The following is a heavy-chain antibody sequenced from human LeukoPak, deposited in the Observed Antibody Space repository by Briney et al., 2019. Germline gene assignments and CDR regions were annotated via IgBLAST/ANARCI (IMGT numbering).Heavy chain of an antibody. CDR1: GYSFTTYW. CDR2: IYPGDSDA. CDR3: ARLVGDVWGSYRPGAFDI. D-gene: IGHD3-16*02. Sequence: GESLKISCKGSGYSFTTYWIGWVRQMPGKGLEWMGIIYPGDSDAIYSPSFQGQVTMSADKSISTAYLQWSSLKASDTAMYYCARLVGDVWGSYRPGAFDIWGQGTMVTVSS. J-gene: IGHJ3*02. V-gene: IGHV5-51*01.